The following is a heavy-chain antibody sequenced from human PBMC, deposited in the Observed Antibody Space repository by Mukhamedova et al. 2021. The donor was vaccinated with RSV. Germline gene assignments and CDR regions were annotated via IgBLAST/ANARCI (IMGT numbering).Heavy chain of an antibody. CDR3: ARDLEYSSGWYNYF. CDR1: GFTFSSYA. CDR2: ISYDGSNK. J-gene: IGHJ4*01. D-gene: IGHD6-19*01. Sequence: GFTFSSYAMHWVRQAPGKGLEWVAVISYDGSNKYYADSVKGRFTISRDNSKNTLYLQMNSLRAEDTAVYYCARDLEYSSGWYNYF. V-gene: IGHV3-30*04.